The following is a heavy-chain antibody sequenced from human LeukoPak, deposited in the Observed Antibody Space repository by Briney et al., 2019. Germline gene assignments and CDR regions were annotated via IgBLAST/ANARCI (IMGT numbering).Heavy chain of an antibody. CDR3: AKDTTPPKAGFDP. V-gene: IGHV3-30*02. Sequence: GGSLRLSCAASGFTFSSYGMHWVRQAPGRGLEWVAFIRYDGSNKYYADSVEGRFTISRDNSKNTLYLQMNSLRAEDTAVYYCAKDTTPPKAGFDPWGQGTLVTVSS. D-gene: IGHD1-14*01. CDR1: GFTFSSYG. J-gene: IGHJ5*02. CDR2: IRYDGSNK.